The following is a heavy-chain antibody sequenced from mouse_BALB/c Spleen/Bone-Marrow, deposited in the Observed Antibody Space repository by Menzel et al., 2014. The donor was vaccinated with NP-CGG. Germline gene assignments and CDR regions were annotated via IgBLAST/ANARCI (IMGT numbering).Heavy chain of an antibody. CDR3: ARRDGFDY. J-gene: IGHJ2*01. CDR1: GFTFSNYA. V-gene: IGHV5-9-3*01. CDR2: ISSGGSYT. D-gene: IGHD2-3*01. Sequence: EVQLVESGGGLVKPGGSLKLSCAASGFTFSNYAMSWVRQTPEKRLEWVAIISSGGSYTYYPDSVKGRFTISRDNAKTILYLQMSSLRSEDTAMYYCARRDGFDYWGQGTTLTVSS.